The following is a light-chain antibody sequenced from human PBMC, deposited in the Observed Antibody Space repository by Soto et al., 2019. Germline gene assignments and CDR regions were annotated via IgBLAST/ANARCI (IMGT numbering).Light chain of an antibody. J-gene: IGKJ2*01. Sequence: DIQMTQSPSTLSASVGDRVTITCRASQSINSRLAWYQQKPGKAPNLLIYKASSLQSGVPSMFIGSGSGTEFTLTISSLQPDDFATYYCQQYGSYSYTFGQGTKLEVK. V-gene: IGKV1-5*03. CDR1: QSINSR. CDR3: QQYGSYSYT. CDR2: KAS.